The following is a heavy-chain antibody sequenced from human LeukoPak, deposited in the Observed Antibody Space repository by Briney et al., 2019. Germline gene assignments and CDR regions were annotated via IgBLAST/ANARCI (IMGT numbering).Heavy chain of an antibody. Sequence: ASVKVSCKASGYTFTNYGVSWVRQAPGQGLEWMGWISAYNGNTDYAQKLQGRVTMTTDTSTSTAYMELRSLRSDDTAVYYCARALAYCSSTSCHDYWGQGTLVTVSS. D-gene: IGHD2-2*01. V-gene: IGHV1-18*01. CDR1: GYTFTNYG. CDR3: ARALAYCSSTSCHDY. J-gene: IGHJ4*02. CDR2: ISAYNGNT.